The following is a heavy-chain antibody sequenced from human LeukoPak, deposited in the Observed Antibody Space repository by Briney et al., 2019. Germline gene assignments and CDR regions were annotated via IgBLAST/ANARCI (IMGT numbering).Heavy chain of an antibody. CDR1: GGSISSYY. D-gene: IGHD2-15*01. J-gene: IGHJ4*02. CDR2: IYYSGST. Sequence: SGPTLVKPSETLSLTCTVSGGSISSYYWSWIRQPPGKGLEWIGYIYYSGSTNYNPSLKSRVTISVDTSKNQFSLKLSSVTAADTAVYYCARYSTPVFDYWGQGTLVTVSS. CDR3: ARYSTPVFDY. V-gene: IGHV4-59*01.